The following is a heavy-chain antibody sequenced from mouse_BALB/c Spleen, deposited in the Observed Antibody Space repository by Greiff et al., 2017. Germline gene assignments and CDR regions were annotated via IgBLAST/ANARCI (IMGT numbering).Heavy chain of an antibody. V-gene: IGHV1-9*01. CDR1: GYTFSSYW. J-gene: IGHJ1*01. CDR2: ILPGSGST. Sequence: QVQLKQSGAELMKPGASVKISCKATGYTFSSYWIEWVKQRPGHGLEWIGEILPGSGSTNYNEKFKGKATFTADTSSNTAYMQLSSLTSEDSAVYDCARSLPGWYIDVWGAGTTVTVSS. D-gene: IGHD2-1*01. CDR3: ARSLPGWYIDV.